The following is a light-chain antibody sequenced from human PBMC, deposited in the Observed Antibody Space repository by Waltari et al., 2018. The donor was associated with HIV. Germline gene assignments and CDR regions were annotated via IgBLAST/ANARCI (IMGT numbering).Light chain of an antibody. CDR2: DNK. J-gene: IGLJ2*01. V-gene: IGLV1-51*01. CDR1: SSNIGNNY. CDR3: GTWDSGLSVVV. Sequence: QSVLTQPPSVSAAPGQTVTITCSGTSSNIGNNYVSWYQHLPGTAPQLLIYDNKKRPSGIPDRFSDSKSGTSATLDITGLQTGDEADYYCGTWDSGLSVVVFGEGTKLTVL.